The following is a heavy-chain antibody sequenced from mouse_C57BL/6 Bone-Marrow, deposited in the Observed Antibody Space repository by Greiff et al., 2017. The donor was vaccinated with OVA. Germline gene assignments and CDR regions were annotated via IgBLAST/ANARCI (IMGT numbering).Heavy chain of an antibody. CDR2: INPNNGGT. CDR3: ARELSYYAMDY. J-gene: IGHJ4*01. V-gene: IGHV1-26*01. Sequence: EVQLQQSGPELVKPGASVKISCKASGYTFTDYYMNWVKQSHGQSLEWIGDINPNNGGTSYNQKFKGKATLTVDKSSSTAYMELRSLTSEDSAVYYCARELSYYAMDYWGQGTSVTVSS. D-gene: IGHD4-1*01. CDR1: GYTFTDYY.